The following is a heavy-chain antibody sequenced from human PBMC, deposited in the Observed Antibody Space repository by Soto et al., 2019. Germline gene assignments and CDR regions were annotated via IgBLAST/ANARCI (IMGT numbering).Heavy chain of an antibody. CDR3: ARGPHYYDDSSGYMGDNCFDH. CDR1: GYTFTSYG. D-gene: IGHD3-22*01. Sequence: QVQLVQSGAEVKKPGASVKVSCKASGYTFTSYGISWVRQAPGQGLEWMGWISAYNGNTNYAQKLQGRVTMTTDTSQSTADMELTSLRSVDTAVYYCARGPHYYDDSSGYMGDNCFDHWGQGTLVTVSS. J-gene: IGHJ5*02. CDR2: ISAYNGNT. V-gene: IGHV1-18*04.